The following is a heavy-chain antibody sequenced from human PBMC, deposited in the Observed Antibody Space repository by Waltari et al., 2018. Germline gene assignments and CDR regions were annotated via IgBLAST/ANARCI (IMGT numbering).Heavy chain of an antibody. CDR1: GGSISSHY. D-gene: IGHD2-15*01. Sequence: QVQLQESGPGLVKPSETLSLTCTTSGGSISSHYWSWIRQPPGKGLEWIGYIYYSGSTNYNPSLKSRVAISMDTSKKQFSLKVNSVTAADTAVYYCARLCSGGACRNWFDPWGPGTLVTVSS. CDR3: ARLCSGGACRNWFDP. V-gene: IGHV4-59*11. J-gene: IGHJ5*02. CDR2: IYYSGST.